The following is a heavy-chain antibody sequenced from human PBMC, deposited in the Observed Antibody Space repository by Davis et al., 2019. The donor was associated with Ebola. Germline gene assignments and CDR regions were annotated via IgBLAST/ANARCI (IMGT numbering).Heavy chain of an antibody. D-gene: IGHD4-23*01. CDR1: GGTFSSYA. Sequence: ASVTVSCTASGGTFSSYAISWVRQAPGQGLEWMGWINPNSGGTNYAQKFQGWVTMTRDTSISTAYMDVSRLTSDDTAVYYCARGCRATVLMGEWYFDLWGRGTLVTVSS. CDR2: INPNSGGT. J-gene: IGHJ2*01. V-gene: IGHV1-2*04. CDR3: ARGCRATVLMGEWYFDL.